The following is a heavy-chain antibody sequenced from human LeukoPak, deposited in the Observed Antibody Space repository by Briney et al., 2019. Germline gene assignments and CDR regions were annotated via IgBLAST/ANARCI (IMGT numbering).Heavy chain of an antibody. CDR3: ARGGYWVSGYYYGMDV. CDR1: GYTLTELS. J-gene: IGHJ6*02. CDR2: INPNSGGT. V-gene: IGHV1-2*02. Sequence: GASVKVSCKVSGYTLTELSMHWVRQAPGKGLEWMGWINPNSGGTNCAQKFQGRVTMTRDTSISTAYMELSRLRSDDTAVYYCARGGYWVSGYYYGMDVWGQGTTVTVSS. D-gene: IGHD3-16*01.